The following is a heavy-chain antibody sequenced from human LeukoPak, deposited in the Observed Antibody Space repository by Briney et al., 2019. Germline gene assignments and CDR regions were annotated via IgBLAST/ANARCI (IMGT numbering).Heavy chain of an antibody. V-gene: IGHV1-2*02. J-gene: IGHJ5*02. Sequence: ASVKVSCKASGGTFNNYTISWVRQAPGQGLEWMGWINPNSGGTNYAQKFQGRVTMTRDTSISTAYMELSRLRSDDTAVYHCARGDTVVGDWFDPWGQGTLVTVSS. CDR3: ARGDTVVGDWFDP. D-gene: IGHD2-15*01. CDR1: GGTFNNYT. CDR2: INPNSGGT.